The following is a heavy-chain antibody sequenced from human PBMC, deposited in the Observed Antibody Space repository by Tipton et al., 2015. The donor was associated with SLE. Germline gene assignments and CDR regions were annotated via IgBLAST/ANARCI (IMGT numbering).Heavy chain of an antibody. CDR2: IYYSGST. Sequence: TLSLTCTVSGGSISSYYWGWIRQPPGKGLGWIGSIYYSGSTYYNPSLKSRVTISVDTSKNQFSLKLSSVTAADTAVYYCARGVMTEWYFDLWGRGTLVTVSS. CDR3: ARGVMTEWYFDL. CDR1: GGSISSYY. D-gene: IGHD3-16*01. V-gene: IGHV4-39*01. J-gene: IGHJ2*01.